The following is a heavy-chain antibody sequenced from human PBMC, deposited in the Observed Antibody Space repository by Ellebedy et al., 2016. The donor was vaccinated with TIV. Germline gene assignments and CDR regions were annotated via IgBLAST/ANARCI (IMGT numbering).Heavy chain of an antibody. CDR3: VRGSRGAFDI. CDR2: TYYRSKWYN. J-gene: IGHJ3*02. V-gene: IGHV6-1*01. CDR1: GDSVSSNAVA. Sequence: SQTLSLTCAISGDSVSSNAVAWHWIRQSPSRGLEGLGRTYYRSKWYNEYAVSVKSRITINPDTSKNQFALQLNSRTPEDQALYYCVRGSRGAFDIWGQGTMVTVSS.